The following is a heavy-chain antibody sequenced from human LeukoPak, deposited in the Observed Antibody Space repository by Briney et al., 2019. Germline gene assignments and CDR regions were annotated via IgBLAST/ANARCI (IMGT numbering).Heavy chain of an antibody. V-gene: IGHV4-34*01. D-gene: IGHD3-9*01. CDR3: ARGGVRRITILYYFDY. Sequence: RPSETLSLTCAVYGGSFSGYYWSWIRQPPGKGLEWIGEINHSGSTNYNPSLRSRVTISVDTSKNQFSLKLSSVTAADTAVYYCARGGVRRITILYYFDYWGQGTLVTVSS. J-gene: IGHJ4*02. CDR2: INHSGST. CDR1: GGSFSGYY.